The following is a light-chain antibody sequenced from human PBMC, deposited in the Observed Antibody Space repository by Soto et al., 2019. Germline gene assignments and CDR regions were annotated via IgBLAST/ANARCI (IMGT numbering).Light chain of an antibody. Sequence: DIQMTQSPSSLSASIGDRVTITCRASQSITYWLAWYQQKPGRAPKLLIYDVFNLQSGVPSRFSGSGSGTESTLTISSLQPDDSATYYCQQYHSFSFTFGQGTNVDIK. CDR2: DVF. CDR1: QSITYW. CDR3: QQYHSFSFT. J-gene: IGKJ2*01. V-gene: IGKV1-5*01.